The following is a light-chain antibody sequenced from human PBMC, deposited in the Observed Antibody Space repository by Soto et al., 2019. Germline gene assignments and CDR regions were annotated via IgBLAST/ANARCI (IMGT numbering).Light chain of an antibody. Sequence: DIQLTQTPSFLSASVGDRVTVSCRASQGSPTYLAWYQQKPGKAPRLLIYGVSTLQSGVPSRFSGAGSGTEFTLTITSLQPEDSATYYCQQLNHYPLTFGQGTRLEMK. CDR3: QQLNHYPLT. V-gene: IGKV1-9*01. CDR2: GVS. J-gene: IGKJ5*01. CDR1: QGSPTY.